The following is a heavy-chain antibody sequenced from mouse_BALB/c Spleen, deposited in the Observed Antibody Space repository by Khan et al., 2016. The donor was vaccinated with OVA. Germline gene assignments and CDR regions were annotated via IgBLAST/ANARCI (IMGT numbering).Heavy chain of an antibody. Sequence: QVQLKESGAELAKPGASVKMSCKASAYTFTSYWLHWVKQRPGQGLEWIGYINPSTGYTEYNQKFRDKATLTTDKSSSTAYMQLSSLPSEDSAVYYCARRGLDGIFAYWGQGTLVTVSA. CDR2: INPSTGYT. CDR3: ARRGLDGIFAY. CDR1: AYTFTSYW. J-gene: IGHJ3*01. V-gene: IGHV1-7*01. D-gene: IGHD2-1*01.